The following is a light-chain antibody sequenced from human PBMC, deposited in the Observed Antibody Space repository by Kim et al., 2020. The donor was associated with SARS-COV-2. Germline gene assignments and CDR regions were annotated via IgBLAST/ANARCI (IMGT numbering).Light chain of an antibody. J-gene: IGLJ2*01. CDR1: SIGSKS. V-gene: IGLV3-21*04. Sequence: SYELTQPPSVSVAPGKTASISCGGNSIGSKSVHWYQQRSGQAPVLVISYDSDRPSGIPERFSGSNSGNTATLTISRVEAGDEAGYYYQVWDSSSDHRVVFGGGTQLTVL. CDR2: YDS. CDR3: QVWDSSSDHRVV.